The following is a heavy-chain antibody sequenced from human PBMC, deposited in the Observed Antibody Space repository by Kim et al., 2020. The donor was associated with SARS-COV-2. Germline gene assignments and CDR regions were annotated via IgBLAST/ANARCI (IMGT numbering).Heavy chain of an antibody. D-gene: IGHD5-18*01. CDR2: IKSKTDGGTT. V-gene: IGHV3-15*01. Sequence: GGSLRLSCAASGFTFSNAWMSWVRQAPGKGLEWVGRIKSKTDGGTTDYAAPVKGRFTISRDDSKNTLYLQMNSLKTEDTAVYYCTTETGYSYGSTPSWGQGTTVTVSS. J-gene: IGHJ6*02. CDR3: TTETGYSYGSTPS. CDR1: GFTFSNAW.